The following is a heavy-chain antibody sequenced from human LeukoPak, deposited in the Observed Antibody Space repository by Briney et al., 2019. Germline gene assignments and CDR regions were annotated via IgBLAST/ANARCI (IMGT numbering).Heavy chain of an antibody. Sequence: GGSLRLSCASYGFTFTAYRMKWVRQAPGRGLEWISFISSTGHYIYYADSLKGRFTISRDNANSSLYLQISTLKAEDTAVYYCTRQWLRVMDVWGKGTTVTVSS. J-gene: IGHJ6*04. CDR2: ISSTGHYI. CDR1: GFTFTAYR. CDR3: TRQWLRVMDV. V-gene: IGHV3-21*01. D-gene: IGHD6-19*01.